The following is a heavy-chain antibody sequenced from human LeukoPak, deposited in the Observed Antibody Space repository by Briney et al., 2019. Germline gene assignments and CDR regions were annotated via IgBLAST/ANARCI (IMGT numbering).Heavy chain of an antibody. J-gene: IGHJ6*03. V-gene: IGHV4-4*09. Sequence: SETLSLTCTVSGGSISTYYWSWIRQSPVKGLEWIGYIFPSGSAFYNPSLESRVTISLDTSENQFSLTLSSVTAADTAVYYCTRRNHYFYYMDVWGKGTTVTVSS. CDR2: IFPSGSA. CDR1: GGSISTYY. CDR3: TRRNHYFYYMDV.